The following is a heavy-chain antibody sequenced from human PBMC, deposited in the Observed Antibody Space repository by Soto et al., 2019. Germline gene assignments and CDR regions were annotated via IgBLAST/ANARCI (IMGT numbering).Heavy chain of an antibody. J-gene: IGHJ4*02. CDR1: GYTFTNYG. CDR3: ARELRITTAGPRPYDY. Sequence: ASVKVSCKASGYTFTNYGVSWVRQAPGQGLEWMGWISGYNGNTKYAQKVQGRVTMTIDTSTSTAYMELRSLRSDDTAVYYCARELRITTAGPRPYDYWGQGTLVTVSS. V-gene: IGHV1-18*01. D-gene: IGHD6-13*01. CDR2: ISGYNGNT.